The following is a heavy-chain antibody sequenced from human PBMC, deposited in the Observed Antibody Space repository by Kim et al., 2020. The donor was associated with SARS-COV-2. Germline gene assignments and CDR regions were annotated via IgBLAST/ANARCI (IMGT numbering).Heavy chain of an antibody. CDR2: IIPILGIA. CDR3: ARDPRVAATPWMLDYFDY. V-gene: IGHV1-69*04. D-gene: IGHD2-15*01. Sequence: SVKVSCKASGGTFSSYAISWVRQAPGQGLEWMGRIIPILGIANYAQKFQGRVTITADKSTSTAYMELSSLRSEDTAVYYCARDPRVAATPWMLDYFDYWGQGALVTVSS. J-gene: IGHJ4*02. CDR1: GGTFSSYA.